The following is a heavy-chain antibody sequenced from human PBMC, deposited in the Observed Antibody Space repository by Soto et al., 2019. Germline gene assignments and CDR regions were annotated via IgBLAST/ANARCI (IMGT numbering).Heavy chain of an antibody. CDR2: ISYHGSNK. D-gene: IGHD2-21*02. CDR3: ARGPVGYCGGDCYPDC. V-gene: IGHV3-30-3*01. Sequence: PGGSLRLSCVASGFTFGSYAMHWVRQAPGKGLEWVAVISYHGSNKYYADSVKGRFTISRDNSNNTLYLQVNSLRADDTAVYYCARGPVGYCGGDCYPDCWGQGALVTVSS. CDR1: GFTFGSYA. J-gene: IGHJ4*02.